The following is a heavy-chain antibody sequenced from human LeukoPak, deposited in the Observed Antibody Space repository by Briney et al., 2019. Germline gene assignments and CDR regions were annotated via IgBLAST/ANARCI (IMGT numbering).Heavy chain of an antibody. D-gene: IGHD2-2*02. V-gene: IGHV3-33*06. J-gene: IGHJ4*02. CDR3: AKGYCSSTSCYKPHFDY. CDR1: GFTFSSYG. CDR2: IWYDGSNK. Sequence: GGSLRLSCAASGFTFSSYGMHWVRQAPGKGLEWVAVIWYDGSNKYYADSVKGRFTIPRDNSKNTLYLQMNSLRAEDTAVYYCAKGYCSSTSCYKPHFDYWGQGTLVTVSS.